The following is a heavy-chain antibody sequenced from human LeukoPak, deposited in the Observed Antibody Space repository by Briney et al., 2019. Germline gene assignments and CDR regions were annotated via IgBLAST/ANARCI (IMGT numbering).Heavy chain of an antibody. CDR3: ARAGNSGYWFDY. Sequence: PSQTLSLTCTVSGGSISGDAYYWIWIRQHPGKGLEWIGYIYYSGATYYNPSLRSRLTISVDTSKNQFSLKLNSVTAADTAVYYCARAGNSGYWFDYWGQGTVVTVSS. CDR2: IYYSGAT. CDR1: GGSISGDAYY. D-gene: IGHD3-22*01. J-gene: IGHJ4*02. V-gene: IGHV4-31*03.